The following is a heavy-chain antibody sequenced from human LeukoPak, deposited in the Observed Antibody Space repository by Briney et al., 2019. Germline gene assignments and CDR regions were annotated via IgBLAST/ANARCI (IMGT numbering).Heavy chain of an antibody. V-gene: IGHV3-48*04. CDR3: ASIAAAGSDY. CDR2: ISSSSSTI. CDR1: GFTFSSYS. J-gene: IGHJ4*02. D-gene: IGHD6-13*01. Sequence: PGGSLRLSCAASGFTFSSYSMNWVRQAPGKGLEWVSYISSSSSTIYYADSVKGRFTISRDNAKNSLYLQMNSLRAEDTAVYYCASIAAAGSDYWGQGTLVTVSS.